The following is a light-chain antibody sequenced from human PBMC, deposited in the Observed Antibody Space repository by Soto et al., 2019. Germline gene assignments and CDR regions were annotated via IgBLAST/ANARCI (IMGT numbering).Light chain of an antibody. J-gene: IGKJ3*01. CDR3: QQYANLPLT. V-gene: IGKV1-33*01. CDR2: DAS. Sequence: DIQMTQSPSSLSASVGDRVTITCQASDDISNYLNWYQQKPGKAPKVLIYDASHLESGVPSRFSGGGSGTEFTFTISSLQAEDIATCYCQQYANLPLTFGPGTKVHIK. CDR1: DDISNY.